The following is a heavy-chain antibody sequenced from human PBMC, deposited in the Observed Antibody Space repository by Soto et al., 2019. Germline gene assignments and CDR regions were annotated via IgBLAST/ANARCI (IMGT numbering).Heavy chain of an antibody. CDR2: IIPIFGTA. J-gene: IGHJ6*02. V-gene: IGHV1-69*06. CDR3: ARDNGSWNRPFRGNYYYGMDV. D-gene: IGHD1-26*01. Sequence: GASVKVSCKASGGTFSSYAISWVRQAPGQGLEWMGGIIPIFGTANYAQKFQGRVTITADKSTSTAYMELSSLRSEDTAVYYCARDNGSWNRPFRGNYYYGMDVWGQGTTVTVSS. CDR1: GGTFSSYA.